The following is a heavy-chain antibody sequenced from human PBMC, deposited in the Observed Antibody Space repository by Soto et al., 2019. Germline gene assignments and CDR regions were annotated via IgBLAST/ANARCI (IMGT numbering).Heavy chain of an antibody. CDR2: INYSDNN. Sequence: LSLTCTVSGASISNSNYYWGWIRQPPGKGLEWIGSINYSDNNYYNPSLKSRVTISADTSKRQFSLRLTSVTVEDTAVYFCARHFGGFNWLDPWGQGTPVTVSS. V-gene: IGHV4-39*01. CDR1: GASISNSNYY. J-gene: IGHJ5*02. D-gene: IGHD3-16*01. CDR3: ARHFGGFNWLDP.